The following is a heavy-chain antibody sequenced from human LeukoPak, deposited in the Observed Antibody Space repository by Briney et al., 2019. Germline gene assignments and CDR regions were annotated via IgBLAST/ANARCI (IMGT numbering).Heavy chain of an antibody. CDR1: GFTFSDYY. D-gene: IGHD3-9*01. CDR3: AKDLDVLRYFDWLSSPFDY. Sequence: GGSLRLSCAASGFTFSDYYMSWIRQAPGKGLEWVSYISSSGSTIYYADSVKGRFTISRDNAKNSLYLQMNSLRAEDTAVYYCAKDLDVLRYFDWLSSPFDYWGQGTLVTVSS. J-gene: IGHJ4*02. CDR2: ISSSGSTI. V-gene: IGHV3-11*04.